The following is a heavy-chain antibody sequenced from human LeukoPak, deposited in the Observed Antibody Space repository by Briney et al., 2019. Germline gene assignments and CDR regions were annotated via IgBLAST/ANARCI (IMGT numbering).Heavy chain of an antibody. V-gene: IGHV4-59*01. D-gene: IGHD3-3*01. Sequence: SETLSLTCTVSGGSISDYFWSWIRQTPGQGLEWIGYIQNSGGTNYNPSLKSRVTISVDTSKNQFSLKLSSVTAADTAVYYCARAKYYDFWSGHLGPFDYWGQGTLVTVSS. CDR1: GGSISDYF. J-gene: IGHJ4*02. CDR3: ARAKYYDFWSGHLGPFDY. CDR2: IQNSGGT.